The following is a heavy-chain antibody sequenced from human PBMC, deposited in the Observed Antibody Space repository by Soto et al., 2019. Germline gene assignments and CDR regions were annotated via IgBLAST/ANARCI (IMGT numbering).Heavy chain of an antibody. Sequence: EVQLVESGGDLVQPGGALRLSGAASGFTFSHDWMTWVRQAPGKGLEWVANIKKDGSQKNYVDSVKGRFTVSRDNAKHSLYLQTHSLRAGDTAMYYCARSGSEVDYWCQGTLVIVSS. CDR1: GFTFSHDW. V-gene: IGHV3-7*01. CDR3: ARSGSEVDY. J-gene: IGHJ4*02. D-gene: IGHD3-10*01. CDR2: IKKDGSQK.